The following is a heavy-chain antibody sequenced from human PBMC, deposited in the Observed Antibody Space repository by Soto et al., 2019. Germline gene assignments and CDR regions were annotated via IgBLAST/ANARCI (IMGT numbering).Heavy chain of an antibody. CDR2: VDHSGCT. V-gene: IGHV4-34*01. J-gene: IGHJ5*02. CDR3: VRIGDSDTYYRAAT. CDR1: GGSFSGYC. Sequence: QVQLQQWGAGLLKPSETLSLTCAVYGGSFSGYCWSWIRQPPGKGLEWIGEVDHSGCTNYNPSLKRRVTISSGTSKNQCSLKVNSVTAADTAVYYCVRIGDSDTYYRAATWGQRTLVTVSS. D-gene: IGHD1-26*01.